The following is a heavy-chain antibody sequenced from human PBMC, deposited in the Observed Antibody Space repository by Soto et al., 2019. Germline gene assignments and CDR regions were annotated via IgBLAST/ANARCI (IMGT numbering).Heavy chain of an antibody. CDR2: ISAYNGNT. CDR1: GYTFITYG. CDR3: GRGTYKDF. J-gene: IGHJ4*02. V-gene: IGHV1-18*01. D-gene: IGHD1-1*01. Sequence: QVQLVQSGAEVKKPGASVKVSCKASGYTFITYGINWVRQAPGQGLEWMAWISAYNGNTYYAQNFQGRVTITTDTSTSTAYMELRSLRSDDTAIYYCGRGTYKDFWGQGTLVTVSS.